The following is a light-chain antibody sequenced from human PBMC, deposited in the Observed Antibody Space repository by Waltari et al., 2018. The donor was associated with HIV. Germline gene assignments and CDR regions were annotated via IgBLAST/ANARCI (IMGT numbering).Light chain of an antibody. CDR3: QSYDMSQSGSLV. CDR1: RSKLGAGIV. Sequence: QSVLTQPPSVSGAPGQRVTLACTRTRSKLGAGIVFTWFQQIPGNAPKLLIYDNTMRPSGVPDRFSGSRSGTSASRAITGLQSEDEADYYCQSYDMSQSGSLVFGGGTKLTVL. CDR2: DNT. V-gene: IGLV1-40*01. J-gene: IGLJ2*01.